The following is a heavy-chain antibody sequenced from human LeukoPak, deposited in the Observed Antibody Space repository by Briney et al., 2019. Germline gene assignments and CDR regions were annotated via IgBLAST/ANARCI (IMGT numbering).Heavy chain of an antibody. J-gene: IGHJ4*02. CDR1: GGSFSGYY. CDR3: ARGRRGMYYYGSGYDY. V-gene: IGHV4-34*01. Sequence: SETLSLTCAVYGGSFSGYYWSWIRQPPGKGLEWIGEINHSGSTNYNPSLKSRVTISVDTSKNQFSLKLSSVTAADTAVYYCARGRRGMYYYGSGYDYWGQGTLVTVSS. D-gene: IGHD3-10*01. CDR2: INHSGST.